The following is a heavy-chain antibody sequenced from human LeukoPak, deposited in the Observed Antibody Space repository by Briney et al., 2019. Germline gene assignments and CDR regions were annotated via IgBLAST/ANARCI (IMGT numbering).Heavy chain of an antibody. Sequence: PSETLSLTCTVSGGSISSYYWSWLRQTPAKGLEYIGYIYDSGSTNYNPSLKSRVTISVDTSKNQFSLQLSSVTAADTAVYYCARYDSRGDYYFDYWGQGTLVTVSS. CDR1: GGSISSYY. D-gene: IGHD3-22*01. CDR2: IYDSGST. J-gene: IGHJ4*02. CDR3: ARYDSRGDYYFDY. V-gene: IGHV4-59*01.